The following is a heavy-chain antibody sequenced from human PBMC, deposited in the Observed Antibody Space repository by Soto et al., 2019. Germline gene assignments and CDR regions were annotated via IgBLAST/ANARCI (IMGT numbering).Heavy chain of an antibody. J-gene: IGHJ4*02. V-gene: IGHV3-11*05. CDR2: ISSSSSYT. D-gene: IGHD4-17*01. CDR1: GFTFSDYY. Sequence: QVQLVESGGGLVKPGGSLRLSCAASGFTFSDYYMSWIRQAPGKGLEWVSYISSSSSYTNYADSVKGRFTISRDNAKISLYLQMNCLGAEDTAVYYGARAAGYGGKVFDYWGQGTLVTFSS. CDR3: ARAAGYGGKVFDY.